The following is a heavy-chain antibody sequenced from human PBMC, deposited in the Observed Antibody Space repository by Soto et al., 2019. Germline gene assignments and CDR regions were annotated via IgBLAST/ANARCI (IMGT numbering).Heavy chain of an antibody. CDR2: TYQSGSA. CDR3: ARDYYGMDV. V-gene: IGHV4-30-2*06. J-gene: IGHJ6*02. Sequence: PSETLSLTCTVSRCSIIVGGYFWTWIRQSPGKGLEWIGYTYQSGSAYYNPSLKSRVTISVDRSKNQFSLNLTSVTAADTAVYYCARDYYGMDVWGQGTTVTVSS. CDR1: RCSIIVGGYF.